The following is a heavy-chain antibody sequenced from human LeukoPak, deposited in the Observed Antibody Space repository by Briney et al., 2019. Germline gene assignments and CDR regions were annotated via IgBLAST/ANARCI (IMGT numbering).Heavy chain of an antibody. V-gene: IGHV4-38-2*01. D-gene: IGHD5-18*01. Sequence: SETLSLTCAVSGYSISSGYYWGWIRQPPGKGLEWIGEINHSGSTNYNPSLKSRVTISVDTSKNQFSLKLSSVTAADTAVYYCARGVGRGYSYGYVSSYYFDYWGQGTLVTVSS. CDR3: ARGVGRGYSYGYVSSYYFDY. CDR2: INHSGST. J-gene: IGHJ4*02. CDR1: GYSISSGYY.